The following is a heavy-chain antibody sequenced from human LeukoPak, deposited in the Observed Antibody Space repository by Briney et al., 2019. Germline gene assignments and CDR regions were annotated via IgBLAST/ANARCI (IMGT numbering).Heavy chain of an antibody. CDR2: ISGSGGST. J-gene: IGHJ4*02. CDR3: AKHIGVVTLRALLDY. Sequence: PGGSLRLSCAASGFTFSSYAMSWVRQAPGKGLEWVSAISGSGGSTYYADSVKGRFTISRDNSKNTLYLQMNSLRAEDTAVYYCAKHIGVVTLRALLDYWGQGTLVTVCS. V-gene: IGHV3-23*01. D-gene: IGHD2-21*02. CDR1: GFTFSSYA.